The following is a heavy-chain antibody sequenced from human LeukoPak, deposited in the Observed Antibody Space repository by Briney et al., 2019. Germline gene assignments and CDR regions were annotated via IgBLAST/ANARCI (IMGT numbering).Heavy chain of an antibody. J-gene: IGHJ4*02. D-gene: IGHD3-10*01. CDR3: ARRADYYGSGSYYNGLRFDY. CDR2: INTNTGNP. CDR1: GYTFTSYA. Sequence: ASVKVSCKASGYTFTSYAMNWVRQAPGQGLEWMGWINTNTGNPTYAQGFTGRFVFSLDTSVSTAYLQISSLKAENTAVYYCARRADYYGSGSYYNGLRFDYWGQGTLVTVSS. V-gene: IGHV7-4-1*02.